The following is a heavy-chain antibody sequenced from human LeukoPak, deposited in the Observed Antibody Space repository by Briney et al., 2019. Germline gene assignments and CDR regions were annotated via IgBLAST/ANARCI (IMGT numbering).Heavy chain of an antibody. CDR2: IKKDGSEK. CDR3: ANTGWSSPDY. CDR1: GFTFSNYW. J-gene: IGHJ4*02. D-gene: IGHD2-15*01. Sequence: GCLRLSCVASGFTFSNYWMTWLRQAPGKGLGWVANIKKDGSEKYYLDSVKGRFTISRDNAKNSLYLHMNSLRAEDTAVYYCANTGWSSPDYWGLGTLVTVSS. V-gene: IGHV3-7*01.